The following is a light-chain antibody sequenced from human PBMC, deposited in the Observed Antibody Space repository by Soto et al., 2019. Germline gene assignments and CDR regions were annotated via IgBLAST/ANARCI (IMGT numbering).Light chain of an antibody. CDR2: AAS. Sequence: DIQMTQSPSSLSASVGDRVTITCRASQTISTYLNWYQQKPGKAPKLLIYAASSLQSGVPSRFSGSGSVTDFTLTISSLQPEDFATYFCQQSYSTLFTFGPGTKVDL. CDR3: QQSYSTLFT. J-gene: IGKJ3*01. CDR1: QTISTY. V-gene: IGKV1-39*01.